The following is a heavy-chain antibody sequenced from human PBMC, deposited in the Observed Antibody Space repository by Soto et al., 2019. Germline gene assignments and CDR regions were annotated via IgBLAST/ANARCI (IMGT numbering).Heavy chain of an antibody. CDR3: ARRTSYDFWSGYYPPGGY. CDR1: GFTFSSYA. J-gene: IGHJ4*02. Sequence: LRLSCSASGFTFSSYAMSWVRQAPGKGLEWVSAISGSGGSTYYADSVKGQFTISRDNSKNTLYLQMNSLRAEDTAVYYCARRTSYDFWSGYYPPGGYWGQGTLVTVSS. CDR2: ISGSGGST. V-gene: IGHV3-23*01. D-gene: IGHD3-3*01.